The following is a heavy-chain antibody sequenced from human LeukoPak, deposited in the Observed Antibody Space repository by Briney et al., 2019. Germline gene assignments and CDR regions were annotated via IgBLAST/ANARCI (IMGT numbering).Heavy chain of an antibody. D-gene: IGHD2-15*01. V-gene: IGHV3-11*01. Sequence: PGGSLRLSCAASGFTFSDYYMSWIRQAPGKELEWVSYISSSGSTIYYADSVKGRFTISRDNAKNSLYLQMNSLRAEDTAVYYCARGDIVVVVAATGGLDYWGQGTLVTVSS. CDR2: ISSSGSTI. CDR3: ARGDIVVVVAATGGLDY. J-gene: IGHJ4*02. CDR1: GFTFSDYY.